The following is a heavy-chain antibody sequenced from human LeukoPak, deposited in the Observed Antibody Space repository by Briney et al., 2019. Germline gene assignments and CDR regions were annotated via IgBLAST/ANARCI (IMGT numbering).Heavy chain of an antibody. CDR2: ISGNNGKR. CDR3: ARAPRTYDILGGLYLQY. CDR1: GYTFTSFG. Sequence: ASVKVSCKASGYTFTSFGITWVRQAPGQGLEWLGWISGNNGKRDFAQKVQGRLTMTADTSTSTAYMELRGLRSADTAMYYCARAPRTYDILGGLYLQYWGQGTLVAVSS. V-gene: IGHV1-18*01. D-gene: IGHD3-9*01. J-gene: IGHJ1*01.